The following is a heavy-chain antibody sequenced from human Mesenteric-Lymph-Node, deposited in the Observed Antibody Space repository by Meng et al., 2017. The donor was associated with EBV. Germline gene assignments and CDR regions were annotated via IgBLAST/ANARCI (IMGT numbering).Heavy chain of an antibody. D-gene: IGHD3-3*01. CDR1: GGSISSSTYY. J-gene: IGHJ5*02. V-gene: IGHV4-39*07. CDR2: ISYSGST. Sequence: QLQLQESGPGLVKPSETLSLTCSVSGGSISSSTYYWGWIRQPPGKGLEWIGSISYSGSTYYKVSLKSRVTISVDTSKNEFSLILSSVTAADTAVYFCARHLVFIDPGWFDPWGQGTPVTVSS. CDR3: ARHLVFIDPGWFDP.